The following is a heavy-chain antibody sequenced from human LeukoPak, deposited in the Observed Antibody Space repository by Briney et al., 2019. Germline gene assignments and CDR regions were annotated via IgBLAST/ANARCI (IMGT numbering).Heavy chain of an antibody. CDR2: INPNSGGT. CDR3: TFYNSCSPNCDY. CDR1: GYTFTGYY. V-gene: IGHV1-2*02. J-gene: IGHJ4*02. D-gene: IGHD6-6*01. Sequence: ASVKVSCKASGYTFTGYYMHWVRQAPGRGLEWMGWINPNSGGTNYAQKFQGRVTMTRDTSISTAYMELSRLRSEDRAVYYCTFYNSCSPNCDYWGQGTLVIVSS.